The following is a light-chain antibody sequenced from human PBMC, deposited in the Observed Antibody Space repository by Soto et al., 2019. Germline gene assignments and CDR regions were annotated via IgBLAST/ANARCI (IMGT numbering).Light chain of an antibody. V-gene: IGLV2-18*02. J-gene: IGLJ1*01. CDR3: SSYTSSSTYV. CDR2: EVS. Sequence: SAVAQPPSVSGPPGQSVTISCTGTSSDVGSYNRVSWYQQPPGTAPKLMIYEVSNRPSGVPDRFSGSKSGNTASLTISGLQAEDEADYYCSSYTSSSTYVFGTGTKVTVL. CDR1: SSDVGSYNR.